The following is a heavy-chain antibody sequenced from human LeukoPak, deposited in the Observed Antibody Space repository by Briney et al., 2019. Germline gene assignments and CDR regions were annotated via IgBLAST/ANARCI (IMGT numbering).Heavy chain of an antibody. CDR3: ARGDTAMVAFDY. V-gene: IGHV4-39*07. CDR1: GGSISSSSYY. Sequence: SETLSLTCTVSGGSISSSSYYWGWIRQPPGKGLEWIGEINHSGSTNYNPSLKSRVTISVDTSKNQFSLKLSSVTAADTAVYYCARGDTAMVAFDYWGQGTLVTVSS. CDR2: INHSGST. D-gene: IGHD5-18*01. J-gene: IGHJ4*02.